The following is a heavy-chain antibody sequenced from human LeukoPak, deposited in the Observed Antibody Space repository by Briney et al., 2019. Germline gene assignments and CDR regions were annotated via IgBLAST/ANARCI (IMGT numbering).Heavy chain of an antibody. CDR3: AKDTRYSGSYYFVFDY. J-gene: IGHJ4*02. D-gene: IGHD1-26*01. V-gene: IGHV3-23*01. CDR2: ISGSGGST. CDR1: GFTFSSYA. Sequence: GGSLRLSCAASGFTFSSYAMTWVRQAPGKGLEWVSAISGSGGSTYYADSVKGRFTISRDNSKNTLYLQMNSLRAEDTAVYYCAKDTRYSGSYYFVFDYWGQGTLATVSS.